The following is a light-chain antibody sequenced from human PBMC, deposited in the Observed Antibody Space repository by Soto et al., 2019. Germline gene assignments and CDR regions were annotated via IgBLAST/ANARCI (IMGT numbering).Light chain of an antibody. CDR3: QQHSNWPPIT. Sequence: EIVFSQSPVTLSLSPGERATLSCRASQSLSTNFASYQQKPPHAPTLLIYDASNSATRIPARFSGSGAATDFTLTISSLEPEDFAVYYCQQHSNWPPITFGQGTKVDIK. J-gene: IGKJ1*01. CDR1: QSLSTN. V-gene: IGKV3-11*01. CDR2: DAS.